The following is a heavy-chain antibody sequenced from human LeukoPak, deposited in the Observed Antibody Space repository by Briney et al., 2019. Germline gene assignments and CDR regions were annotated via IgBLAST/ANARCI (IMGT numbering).Heavy chain of an antibody. CDR3: AKDRGGNSRAFDH. Sequence: GGSLRLSCTASGFIFSSFAMSWVRQAPGKGLEWVSAISGSGGSTYYADSVKGRFTISRDNSKNTLYLQMNSLRAEDTAVYYCAKDRGGNSRAFDHWGQGTLVTVSS. CDR1: GFIFSSFA. CDR2: ISGSGGST. D-gene: IGHD4-23*01. V-gene: IGHV3-23*01. J-gene: IGHJ4*02.